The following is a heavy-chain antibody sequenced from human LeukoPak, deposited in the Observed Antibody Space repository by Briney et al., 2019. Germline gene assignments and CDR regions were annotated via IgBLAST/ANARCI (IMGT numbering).Heavy chain of an antibody. D-gene: IGHD3-22*01. Sequence: ASVKVSCKASGYTFTTYGISWVRQAPGQGLEWMGWISAYKGNTNYAQKLQGRVTMTTETSTSTAYMELRSLRSDDTAVYYCARQHSSGYYSPHYYYDMDVWGQGTTVTVSS. CDR3: ARQHSSGYYSPHYYYDMDV. CDR1: GYTFTTYG. CDR2: ISAYKGNT. J-gene: IGHJ6*02. V-gene: IGHV1-18*01.